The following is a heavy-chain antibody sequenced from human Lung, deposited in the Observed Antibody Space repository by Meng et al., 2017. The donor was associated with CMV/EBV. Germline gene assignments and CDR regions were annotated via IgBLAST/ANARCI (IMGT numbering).Heavy chain of an antibody. CDR1: GFTFNSYS. D-gene: IGHD4/OR15-4a*01. CDR2: IKEDGSEQ. Sequence: GGSLRLSCEASGFTFNSYSMNWVRQAPGKGLEWVANIKEDGSEQHYVESVKGRFTISRDNAKNSLYLQMNSLRAEDTAVYYCVTVRYDAKGSTYYRSFDYWSQGTLVTVSS. J-gene: IGHJ4*02. CDR3: VTVRYDAKGSTYYRSFDY. V-gene: IGHV3-7*01.